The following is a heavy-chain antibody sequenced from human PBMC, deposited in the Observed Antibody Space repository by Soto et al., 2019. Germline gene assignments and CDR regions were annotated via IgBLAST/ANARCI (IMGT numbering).Heavy chain of an antibody. D-gene: IGHD4-17*01. J-gene: IGHJ4*02. Sequence: SETLSLTCTVSGGSISSYYWSWIRQPPGKGLEWIGYIYYSGSTHYNPSLKSRVTISVDTSKNQFSLKLSSVTAADTAVYYCARHDYGDYFGYWGQGTLVTVSS. CDR1: GGSISSYY. CDR3: ARHDYGDYFGY. CDR2: IYYSGST. V-gene: IGHV4-59*08.